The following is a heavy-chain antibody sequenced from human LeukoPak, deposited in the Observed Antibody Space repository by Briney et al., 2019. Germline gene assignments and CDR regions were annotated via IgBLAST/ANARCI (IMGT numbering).Heavy chain of an antibody. J-gene: IGHJ2*01. V-gene: IGHV4-4*07. Sequence: PSETLSLTCTVSGGSISSYYWSWIRQPAGKGLEWIGRIYTSGTTDYNPSLTSRVSISVDTSKNLFSLKLTSVTAADTAVYYCARTAYARFFDLWGRGTLVTVSS. CDR2: IYTSGTT. CDR1: GGSISSYY. D-gene: IGHD2-21*01. CDR3: ARTAYARFFDL.